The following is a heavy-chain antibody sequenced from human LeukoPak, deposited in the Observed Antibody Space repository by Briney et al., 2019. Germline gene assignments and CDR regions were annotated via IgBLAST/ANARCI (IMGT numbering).Heavy chain of an antibody. J-gene: IGHJ4*02. CDR2: VKEDESEK. Sequence: PGGSLRLSCAASGFRLNNYWMSWVRQAPGKGLEWVANVKEDESEKYYADAVKGRFTISRDNDKNSLFLQMNSLRIEDTAVYHCVRGVRTYDYWGQGTLVTVSS. CDR3: VRGVRTYDY. V-gene: IGHV3-7*04. CDR1: GFRLNNYW.